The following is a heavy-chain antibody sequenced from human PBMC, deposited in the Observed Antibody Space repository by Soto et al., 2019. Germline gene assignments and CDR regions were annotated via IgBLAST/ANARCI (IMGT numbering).Heavy chain of an antibody. Sequence: QVQLVQSGAEVKKPGASVKVSCKASGYTFTSYGISWVRQAPGQGLEWMGWISAYNGKTNYAQKLQGRVTMTTDTXXXXXXXXXXXXXXXXXXXXXXXXXXXAGTLDYWGQGTLVTVSS. CDR2: ISAYNGKT. D-gene: IGHD6-13*01. J-gene: IGHJ4*02. CDR3: XXXXXAGTLDY. V-gene: IGHV1-18*01. CDR1: GYTFTSYG.